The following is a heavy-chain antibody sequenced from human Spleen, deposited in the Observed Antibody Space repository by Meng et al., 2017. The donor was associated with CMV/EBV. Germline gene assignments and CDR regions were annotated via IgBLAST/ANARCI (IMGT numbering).Heavy chain of an antibody. D-gene: IGHD1-14*01. CDR3: ALTSRHRGGWFDP. V-gene: IGHV4-30-4*08. Sequence: VSGCSISSGDYYWSWIRQPPGKGLEWIGYIYYSGSTYYNPSLKSRVTISVDTSKNQFSLKLSSVTAADTAVYYCALTSRHRGGWFDPWGQGTLVTVSS. CDR1: GCSISSGDYY. CDR2: IYYSGST. J-gene: IGHJ5*02.